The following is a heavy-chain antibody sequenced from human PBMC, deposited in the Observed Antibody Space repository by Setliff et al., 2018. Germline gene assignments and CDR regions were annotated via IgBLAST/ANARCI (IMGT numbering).Heavy chain of an antibody. J-gene: IGHJ5*02. CDR1: GGSFSGYY. CDR2: INHSGRT. D-gene: IGHD6-13*01. CDR3: ARHVLGQQLVYNWFDP. Sequence: SETLSLTCAVYGGSFSGYYWSWIRQPPGKGLEWIGEINHSGRTNYNPSLKRRVTISVDTSTNQFPLKLSSVTAADTSVYYCARHVLGQQLVYNWFDPWGQGTLVTVPQ. V-gene: IGHV4-34*01.